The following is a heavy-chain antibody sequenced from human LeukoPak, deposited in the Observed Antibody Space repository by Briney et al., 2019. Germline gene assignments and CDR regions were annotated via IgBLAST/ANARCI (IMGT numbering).Heavy chain of an antibody. CDR3: AKDRDTSLPTRYCSGGGCHH. CDR2: ISGSGGST. D-gene: IGHD2-15*01. J-gene: IGHJ5*02. Sequence: GGSLRLSCAASGFTFSSYAMSWVRQAPGKGLEWVSAISGSGGSTYYADSVKGRFTISRDNSKNTLYLQMNSLRAEDTAVYYCAKDRDTSLPTRYCSGGGCHHWGQGTLVTVSS. CDR1: GFTFSSYA. V-gene: IGHV3-23*01.